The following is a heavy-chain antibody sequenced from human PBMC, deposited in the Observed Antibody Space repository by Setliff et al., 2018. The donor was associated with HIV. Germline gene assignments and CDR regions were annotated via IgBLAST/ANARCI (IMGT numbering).Heavy chain of an antibody. Sequence: ASVKVSCKASGYTFSTYGISWVRQAPGQGLEWMGWISAYNGNTNYAQKLQGRVTVTTDTSTSTAYMELRSLRSDDTAVYYCARDRGVYCISSSCYSPVDAVDIWGQGTMVTVSS. D-gene: IGHD2-2*01. CDR1: GYTFSTYG. CDR2: ISAYNGNT. V-gene: IGHV1-18*01. CDR3: ARDRGVYCISSSCYSPVDAVDI. J-gene: IGHJ3*02.